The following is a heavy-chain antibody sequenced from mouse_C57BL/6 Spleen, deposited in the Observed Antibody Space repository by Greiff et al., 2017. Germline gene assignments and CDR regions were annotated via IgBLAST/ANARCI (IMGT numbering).Heavy chain of an antibody. Sequence: QVQLQQPGAELVKPGASVKMSCKASGYTFTSYWITWVKQRPGQGLEWIGDIYPGSGSTNYNEKFKSKATLTVDTSSSTAYMQLSSLTSEDSAVYYCARGGADGYGLYYAMDDWGQGTSVTVAS. J-gene: IGHJ4*01. CDR1: GYTFTSYW. V-gene: IGHV1-55*01. D-gene: IGHD2-3*01. CDR3: ARGGADGYGLYYAMDD. CDR2: IYPGSGST.